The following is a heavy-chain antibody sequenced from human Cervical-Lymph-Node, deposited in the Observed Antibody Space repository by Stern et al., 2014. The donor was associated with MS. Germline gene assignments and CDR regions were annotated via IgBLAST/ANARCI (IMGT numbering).Heavy chain of an antibody. J-gene: IGHJ6*02. CDR2: TIPIFGTG. CDR3: AREGEAYYYYGMDV. D-gene: IGHD2-21*01. V-gene: IGHV1-69*01. Sequence: QLVQSGAEVKKPGSSVKVSFKASGGAFSNYAISWVRQAPGQALEWMGGTIPIFGTGNYAQKFQGRVNINADGSPSTASMELSSLRSEDTAVYYCAREGEAYYYYGMDVWGQGTTVTVSS. CDR1: GGAFSNYA.